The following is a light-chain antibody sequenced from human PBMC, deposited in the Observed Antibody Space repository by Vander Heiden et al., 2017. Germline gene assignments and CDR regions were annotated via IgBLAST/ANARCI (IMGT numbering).Light chain of an antibody. CDR1: SSDVGVYNY. Sequence: HSALTQPPSASGSAGQSVTISCTGTSSDVGVYNYVSWYQHHPGKAPKIIIYEVSKRPSGVPDRFSGSKSGNTASLTVSGLQAEDEADYYCASYAGSDSYVFGTGTKVTVL. CDR2: EVS. V-gene: IGLV2-8*01. CDR3: ASYAGSDSYV. J-gene: IGLJ1*01.